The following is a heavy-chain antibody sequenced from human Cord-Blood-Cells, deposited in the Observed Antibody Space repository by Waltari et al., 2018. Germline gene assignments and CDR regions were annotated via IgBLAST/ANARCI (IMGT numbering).Heavy chain of an antibody. V-gene: IGHV3-33*01. CDR3: ARSIAETYYFDY. Sequence: QVQLVESGGGVVQPGRSLRLSCAASGFTFSSYGMHWVRLAPGKGLEWVAVIWYDGSNKYYADSVKGRFTISRDNSKNTLYLQMNSLRAEDTAVYYCARSIAETYYFDYWGQGTLVTVSS. CDR1: GFTFSSYG. D-gene: IGHD6-6*01. CDR2: IWYDGSNK. J-gene: IGHJ4*02.